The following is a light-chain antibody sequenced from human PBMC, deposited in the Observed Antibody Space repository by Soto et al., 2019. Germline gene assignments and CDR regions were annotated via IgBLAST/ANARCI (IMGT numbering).Light chain of an antibody. CDR3: QQYNIWPLT. V-gene: IGKV4-1*01. CDR2: GAS. CDR1: HGFFDSSYKKNL. Sequence: DIVMTQSPDSLAVSLGERATINCKTTHGFFDSSYKKNLLAWYQQKPGQAPRLLIYGASTRATGIPDRFSGSGSGTEFTLTISSLQSEDFAIYYCQQYNIWPLTFGGGTKVDIK. J-gene: IGKJ4*01.